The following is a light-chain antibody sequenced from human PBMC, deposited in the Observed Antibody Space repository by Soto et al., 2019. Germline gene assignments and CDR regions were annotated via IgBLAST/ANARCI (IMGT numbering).Light chain of an antibody. V-gene: IGKV1-5*03. CDR1: QSFGAW. J-gene: IGKJ1*01. CDR3: QQYNSYWT. CDR2: KSS. Sequence: DIQMTQSPSTLSASVGDRVTITCRASQSFGAWLAWYQQKPGKAPKLLIYKSSTLESGVPSRFSGSASGTEFTLTISSLQPDDFATYYCQQYNSYWTFGQGTKVEIK.